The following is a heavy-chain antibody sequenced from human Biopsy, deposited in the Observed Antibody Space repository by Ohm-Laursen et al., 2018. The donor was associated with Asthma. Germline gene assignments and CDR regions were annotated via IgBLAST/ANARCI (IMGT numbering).Heavy chain of an antibody. Sequence: TQTLTLTGSFFGFSLRTPGVGVGWIRQSPGKALEWLALIYWDDYNLFRPSLKRRLTITKDPSKNQVVLTMTKMDPVDSGTYYCALSQDSGFDDHSPSWFDPWGQGTLVTVSS. CDR1: GFSLRTPGVG. CDR2: IYWDDYN. J-gene: IGHJ5*02. CDR3: ALSQDSGFDDHSPSWFDP. D-gene: IGHD3-9*01. V-gene: IGHV2-5*02.